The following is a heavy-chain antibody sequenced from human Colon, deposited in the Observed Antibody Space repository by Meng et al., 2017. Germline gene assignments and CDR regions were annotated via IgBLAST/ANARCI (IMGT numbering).Heavy chain of an antibody. V-gene: IGHV4-4*02. CDR3: VRSSGWVRTGFDP. CDR2: IYHSGST. CDR1: GGSISSSNW. D-gene: IGHD6-19*01. J-gene: IGHJ5*02. Sequence: QLQLQESGPGLVKPSGTRSSTCAISGGSISSSNWGSWVRQPPGKGLEWIGEIYHSGSTNYNPSLKSRVTISVDKSKNQFSLKLTSGTAADTAVYYCVRSSGWVRTGFDPWGQGTLVTVSS.